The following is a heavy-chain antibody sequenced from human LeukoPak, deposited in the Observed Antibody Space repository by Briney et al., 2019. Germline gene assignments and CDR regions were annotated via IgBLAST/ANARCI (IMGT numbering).Heavy chain of an antibody. CDR2: IIPIFGTA. V-gene: IGHV1-69*06. J-gene: IGHJ5*02. D-gene: IGHD6-13*01. Sequence: ASVKVSCKASGGTFSSYAISWVRQAPGQGLEWMGGIIPIFGTANYARKFQGRVTITADKSTSTAYMELSSLRSEDTAVYYCAREAAAAGTQWFDPWGQGTLVTVSS. CDR1: GGTFSSYA. CDR3: AREAAAAGTQWFDP.